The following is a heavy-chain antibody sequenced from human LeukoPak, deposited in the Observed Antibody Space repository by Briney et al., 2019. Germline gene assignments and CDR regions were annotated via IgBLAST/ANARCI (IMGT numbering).Heavy chain of an antibody. CDR1: GGSISSYY. D-gene: IGHD6-19*01. Sequence: PSETLSLTCTVSGGSISSYYWSWIRQPPGKGLEWIGYIYYSGSTNYNPSLKSRVTISVDTSKNQFSLKLSSVTAADTAVYYWARDHSSGWKNWFDPWGQGTLVTVSS. CDR2: IYYSGST. CDR3: ARDHSSGWKNWFDP. J-gene: IGHJ5*02. V-gene: IGHV4-59*01.